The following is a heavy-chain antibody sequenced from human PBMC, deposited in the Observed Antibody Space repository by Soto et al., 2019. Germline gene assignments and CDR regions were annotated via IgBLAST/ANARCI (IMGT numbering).Heavy chain of an antibody. D-gene: IGHD1-26*01. J-gene: IGHJ6*02. CDR1: GGSFSGYY. CDR3: AGGATGMDV. Sequence: SETLSLTCAVYGGSFSGYYWSWIRQPPGKGLEWIGEINHSGSTNHNPSLKSRVTISVDTSKNQFSLKLSSVTAADTAVYYCAGGATGMDVWGQGTTVTV. V-gene: IGHV4-34*01. CDR2: INHSGST.